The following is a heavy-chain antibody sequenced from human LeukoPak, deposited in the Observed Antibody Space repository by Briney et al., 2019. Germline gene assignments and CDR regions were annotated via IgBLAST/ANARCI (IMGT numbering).Heavy chain of an antibody. V-gene: IGHV1-69*01. CDR3: ARVCSGGSSYLRDAFDI. J-gene: IGHJ3*02. CDR1: GGTFSSYA. CDR2: IIPIFGTA. Sequence: SVKVSCKASGGTFSSYAISWVRQAPGQGLEWMGGIIPIFGTANYAQKFQGRVTITADESTSTAYMELSSLRSEGTAVYYCARVCSGGSSYLRDAFDIWGQGTMVTVSS. D-gene: IGHD2-15*01.